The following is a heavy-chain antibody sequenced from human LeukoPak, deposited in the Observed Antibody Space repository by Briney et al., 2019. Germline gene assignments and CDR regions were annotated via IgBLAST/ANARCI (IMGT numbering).Heavy chain of an antibody. CDR3: AVEGSSSSYFDY. J-gene: IGHJ4*02. V-gene: IGHV3-21*01. Sequence: GGSLRLSCAASGFTFSSYSMNWVRQAPGKGLEWVSSISSSSSYIYYADSVKGRFTISRGNAKSSLYLQMNSLRAEDTAVYYCAVEGSSSSYFDYWGQGTLVTVSS. CDR1: GFTFSSYS. D-gene: IGHD1-26*01. CDR2: ISSSSSYI.